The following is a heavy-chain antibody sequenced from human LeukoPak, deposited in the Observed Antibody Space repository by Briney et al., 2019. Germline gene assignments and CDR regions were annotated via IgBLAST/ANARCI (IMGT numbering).Heavy chain of an antibody. CDR1: GFTVSSNY. Sequence: GGSLRLSCAASGFTVSSNYMSWVRQAPGKGLDWVSVIYSGGIYNDGTTNYGDSVKGRFTISRDNSKNTLYLQMNSLRAEDTAVYYCARRELLGYSYGLRTFNIWGQGTTVTVSS. CDR2: IYSGGIYNDGTT. CDR3: ARRELLGYSYGLRTFNI. V-gene: IGHV3-66*04. J-gene: IGHJ3*02. D-gene: IGHD5-18*01.